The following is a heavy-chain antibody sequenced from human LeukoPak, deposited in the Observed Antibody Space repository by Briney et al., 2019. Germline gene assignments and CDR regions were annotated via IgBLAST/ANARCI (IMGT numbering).Heavy chain of an antibody. CDR1: GFTFSNYA. J-gene: IGHJ4*02. D-gene: IGHD1-26*01. CDR2: ISGSGGST. V-gene: IGHV3-23*01. Sequence: SGGSLRLSCAASGFTFSNYAMSWVRQAPGKGLEWVSAISGSGGSTYYADSVKGRFTISRDNSRNTLYLQMNSLRAEDTAVYYCAKDIVVGATETGWGRGTLVTVSS. CDR3: AKDIVVGATETG.